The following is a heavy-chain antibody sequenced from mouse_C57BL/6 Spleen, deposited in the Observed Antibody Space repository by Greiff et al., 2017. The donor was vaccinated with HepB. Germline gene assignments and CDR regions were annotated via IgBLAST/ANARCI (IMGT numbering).Heavy chain of an antibody. CDR3: ARSLFAY. CDR1: GYSFTGYY. Sequence: EVQRVESGPELVKPGASVKISCKASGYSFTGYYMNWVKQSPEKSLEWIGEINPSTGGTTYNQKFKAKATLTVDKSSSTAYMQLKSLTSEDSAVYYCARSLFAYWGQGTLVTVSA. J-gene: IGHJ3*01. CDR2: INPSTGGT. V-gene: IGHV1-42*01.